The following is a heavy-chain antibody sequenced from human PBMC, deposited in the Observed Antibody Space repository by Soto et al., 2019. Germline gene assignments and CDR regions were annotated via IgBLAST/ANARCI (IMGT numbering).Heavy chain of an antibody. D-gene: IGHD2-21*02. CDR1: GFTFSSYG. Sequence: QVQLVESGGGVVQPGRSLRLSCAASGFTFSSYGMHWVHQAPGKGLEWVAVIWYDGSNKYYADSVKGRFTISRDNSKNTLYLQMNSLRAEDTAVYYCARDGGAYCGGDCYMGFDYWGQGTLVTVSS. CDR2: IWYDGSNK. CDR3: ARDGGAYCGGDCYMGFDY. V-gene: IGHV3-33*01. J-gene: IGHJ4*02.